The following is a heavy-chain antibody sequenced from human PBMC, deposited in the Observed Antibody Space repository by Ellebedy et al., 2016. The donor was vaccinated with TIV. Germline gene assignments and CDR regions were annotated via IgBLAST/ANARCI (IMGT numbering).Heavy chain of an antibody. CDR3: AVPNGVCYADAFDI. J-gene: IGHJ3*02. CDR1: GFSLSTSGMC. Sequence: SGPTLVKPTQTLTLTCTFSGFSLSTSGMCVSWIRQPPGKALEWLARIDWDDDKYYSTSLKTRLTISKDTSKNQVVLTMTNMDPVDTATYYCAVPNGVCYADAFDIWGQGTMVTVSS. D-gene: IGHD2-8*01. V-gene: IGHV2-70*11. CDR2: IDWDDDK.